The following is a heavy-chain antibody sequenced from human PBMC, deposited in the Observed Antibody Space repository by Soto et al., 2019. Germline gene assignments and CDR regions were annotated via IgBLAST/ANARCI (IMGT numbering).Heavy chain of an antibody. Sequence: PSETLSLTCTVSGGSMSSEGYYWSWIRQHPGKGLEWIGYIYYSGLTDYNPSLKSRITMSMDTSKNQNSLHLRSVTAADTAIYYCARDRGEYTSSWFWYFSHWGHGTLVTVSS. CDR1: GGSMSSEGYY. V-gene: IGHV4-31*03. J-gene: IGHJ2*01. CDR2: IYYSGLT. CDR3: ARDRGEYTSSWFWYFSH. D-gene: IGHD6-13*01.